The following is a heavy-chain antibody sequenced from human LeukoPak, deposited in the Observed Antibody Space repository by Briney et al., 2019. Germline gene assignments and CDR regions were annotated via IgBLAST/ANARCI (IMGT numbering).Heavy chain of an antibody. CDR1: GGPISSYY. Sequence: SETLSLTCTVSGGPISSYYWSWIRQPPGKGLEWIGYIYYSGSTKYNPSLKSRVTISVDTSKNQFSLKLSSMTAADTAVYYCARWGPNAFDIWGQGTMVTVSS. V-gene: IGHV4-59*01. CDR2: IYYSGST. J-gene: IGHJ3*02. D-gene: IGHD3-16*01. CDR3: ARWGPNAFDI.